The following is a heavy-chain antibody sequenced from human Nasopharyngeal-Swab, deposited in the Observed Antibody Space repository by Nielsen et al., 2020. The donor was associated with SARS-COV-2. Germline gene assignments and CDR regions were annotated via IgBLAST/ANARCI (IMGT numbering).Heavy chain of an antibody. Sequence: GESLKISCAASGFTFSSYAMSWVRQAPGKGLEWVSAISGSGGSTYYADSVKGRFTISRDNSKNTLHLQMNSLRAEDTAVYYCAKFLTMTDYWGQGTLVTVSS. CDR3: AKFLTMTDY. CDR2: ISGSGGST. V-gene: IGHV3-23*01. J-gene: IGHJ4*02. CDR1: GFTFSSYA. D-gene: IGHD3-22*01.